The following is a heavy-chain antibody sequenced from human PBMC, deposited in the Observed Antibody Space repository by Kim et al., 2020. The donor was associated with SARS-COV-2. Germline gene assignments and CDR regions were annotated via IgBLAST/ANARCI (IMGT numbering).Heavy chain of an antibody. V-gene: IGHV7-4-1*02. J-gene: IGHJ3*02. D-gene: IGHD3-3*01. CDR3: ARDYLPEWLDAFDI. Sequence: AQGFTGRFVFSLDTSVSTAYLQISSLKAEDTAVYYCARDYLPEWLDAFDIWGQGTMVTVSS.